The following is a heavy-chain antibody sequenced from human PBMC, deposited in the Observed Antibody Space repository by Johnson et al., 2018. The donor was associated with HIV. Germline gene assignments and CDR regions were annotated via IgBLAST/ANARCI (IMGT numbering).Heavy chain of an antibody. CDR1: GFTFSSYA. Sequence: QVQLVESGGGVVQPGRSLRLSCAASGFTFSSYALHWVRQAPGKGLEWVAVISYDGSNKYYADSVKGRFTISRDNSKNTLYLQMNSLGAEDTAVYYCARDLPAIAARPGGAFDIWGQGTMVTVSS. J-gene: IGHJ3*02. D-gene: IGHD6-6*01. CDR2: ISYDGSNK. CDR3: ARDLPAIAARPGGAFDI. V-gene: IGHV3-30-3*01.